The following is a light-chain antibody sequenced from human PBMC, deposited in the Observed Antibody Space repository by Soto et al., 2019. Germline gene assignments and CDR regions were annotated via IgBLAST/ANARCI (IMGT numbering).Light chain of an antibody. V-gene: IGKV3D-15*01. J-gene: IGKJ4*01. CDR2: GTS. CDR1: QRVTSN. CDR3: QQYNLWPRT. Sequence: DIVMTQSPATLSVSPGERVTLSCRASQRVTSNLAWHQQRPGQAPRLLIYGTSTRATGIPTRFSGSGTGTEFTLTISSLESEDFAVYYCQQYNLWPRTFGGGTKVEI.